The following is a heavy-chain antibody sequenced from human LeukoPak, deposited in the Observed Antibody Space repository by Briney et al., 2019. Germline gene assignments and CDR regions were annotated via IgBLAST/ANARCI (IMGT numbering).Heavy chain of an antibody. CDR3: VRNNNNDY. CDR1: GFTFNTYW. J-gene: IGHJ4*02. Sequence: GGSLRLSCAASGFTFNTYWMAWVRQAPGKGPEWVANIKQDERIRNYVDSVKGRFTISRDNARSSLYLQMDSLRVEDTAVYYCVRNNNNDYWGQGTLVTVSS. D-gene: IGHD2/OR15-2a*01. V-gene: IGHV3-7*03. CDR2: IKQDERIR.